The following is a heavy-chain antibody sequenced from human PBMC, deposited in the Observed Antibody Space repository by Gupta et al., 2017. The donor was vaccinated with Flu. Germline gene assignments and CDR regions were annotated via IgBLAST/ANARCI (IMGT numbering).Heavy chain of an antibody. CDR3: ARGTSTSIGMDV. J-gene: IGHJ6*02. Sequence: QLVESGGGMVKPGGSLSLSCPASGFSISDYYMTWIRRAPGKGLECVSYISRGSSDTNYVDSMKGRFTIFRDSSKNSLHLQLNSLRVEDTAMYYCARGTSTSIGMDVWGQGTTVTVSS. D-gene: IGHD2-2*01. CDR2: ISRGSSDT. V-gene: IGHV3-11*05. CDR1: GFSISDYY.